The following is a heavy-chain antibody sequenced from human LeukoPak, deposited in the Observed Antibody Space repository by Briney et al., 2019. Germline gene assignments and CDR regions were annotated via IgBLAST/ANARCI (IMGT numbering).Heavy chain of an antibody. D-gene: IGHD2-2*01. J-gene: IGHJ6*03. CDR3: ARWALKGYYADV. V-gene: IGHV4-4*09. Sequence: SETLSLTCTISGDSLGTYYWTWIRQPPGKGLEWIGYIYLGGSTNYNPPLKSRVTLSVDTSKNQFSLRLTSLTAADTATYYCARWALKGYYADVWGTGTRVILS. CDR2: IYLGGST. CDR1: GDSLGTYY.